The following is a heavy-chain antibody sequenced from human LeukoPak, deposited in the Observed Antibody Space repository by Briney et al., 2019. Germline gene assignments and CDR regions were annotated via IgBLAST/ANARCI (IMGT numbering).Heavy chain of an antibody. CDR1: GGTFSSYA. CDR2: IIPIFGTA. Sequence: SVKVSCKASGGTFSSYAISWVRQAPGQGLEWMGGIIPIFGTANYAQKFQGRVTITTDESTSTAYMELSSLRSEDTAVYYCARGGNYYDSSGYDYWGQGTLVTVSS. V-gene: IGHV1-69*05. CDR3: ARGGNYYDSSGYDY. J-gene: IGHJ4*02. D-gene: IGHD3-22*01.